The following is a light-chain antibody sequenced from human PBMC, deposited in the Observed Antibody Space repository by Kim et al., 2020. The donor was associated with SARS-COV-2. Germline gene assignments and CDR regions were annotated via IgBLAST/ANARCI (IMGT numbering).Light chain of an antibody. CDR1: QTISSW. V-gene: IGKV1-5*03. CDR3: QQYNSYPYT. CDR2: QAS. J-gene: IGKJ2*01. Sequence: ASEGARVTITCLGSQTISSWLAWYQQQPRKAPKLLIYQASSLESGVPSRFSGSGSGTEFTLTISSLQPDDFATYYCQQYNSYPYTFGQGTKLEIK.